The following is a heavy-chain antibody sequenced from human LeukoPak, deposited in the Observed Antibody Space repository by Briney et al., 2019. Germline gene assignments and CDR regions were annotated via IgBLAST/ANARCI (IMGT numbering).Heavy chain of an antibody. CDR3: AKYGPCGSTRCYPYFDY. V-gene: IGHV3-23*01. Sequence: WGSLRLSCAASGFTFSSYAMSWVRQAPGKGLEWVSAIRGSGGSTFYADPVKGRFTISRDNSKNALHLQMNSLRVEDTAVYYCAKYGPCGSTRCYPYFDYWGQGTLVTASS. J-gene: IGHJ4*02. D-gene: IGHD2-2*01. CDR2: IRGSGGST. CDR1: GFTFSSYA.